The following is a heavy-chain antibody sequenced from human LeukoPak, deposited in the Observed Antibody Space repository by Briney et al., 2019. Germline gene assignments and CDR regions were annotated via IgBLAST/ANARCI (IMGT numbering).Heavy chain of an antibody. CDR3: AAVDYFYGMDV. D-gene: IGHD2-2*03. V-gene: IGHV1-58*02. Sequence: ASVTVSCKASGCTFTSSAMQWVRQPRGQRLEWVGCIVVGNGNTKYAQKLQERVTITRDMSTSTAYMQLSSLRSEDPAVYYCAAVDYFYGMDVWGQGTTVTVSS. J-gene: IGHJ6*02. CDR1: GCTFTSSA. CDR2: IVVGNGNT.